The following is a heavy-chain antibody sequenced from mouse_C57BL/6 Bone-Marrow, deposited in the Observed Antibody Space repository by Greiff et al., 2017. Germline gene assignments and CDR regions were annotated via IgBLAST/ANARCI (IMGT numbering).Heavy chain of an antibody. CDR3: TRFLFLAMDY. V-gene: IGHV1-15*01. J-gene: IGHJ4*01. CDR1: GYTFTDYE. Sequence: QVQLQQSGAELVRPGASVTLSCKASGYTFTDYEMHWVKQTPVHGLEWIGAIDPETGGTAYNQKFKGKAILTADKSSSTAYMELRSLTSEDSAVDYCTRFLFLAMDYWGQGTSVTVSA. CDR2: IDPETGGT. D-gene: IGHD6-5*01.